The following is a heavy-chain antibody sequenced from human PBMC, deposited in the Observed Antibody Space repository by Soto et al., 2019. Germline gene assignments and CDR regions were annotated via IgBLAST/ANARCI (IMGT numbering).Heavy chain of an antibody. CDR3: AREGQWLIPPYYYYAMDV. CDR2: IRGKAYGGTT. D-gene: IGHD6-19*01. V-gene: IGHV3-49*03. J-gene: IGHJ6*02. CDR1: GFTFVGYA. Sequence: GGSLRLSCSASGFTFVGYAMSWCRQAPGKGLEWVGFIRGKAYGGTTEYAASVQGRFTISRDDSKSIAYLQMNSLKTEDTAVYYCAREGQWLIPPYYYYAMDVWGQGTTVTVSS.